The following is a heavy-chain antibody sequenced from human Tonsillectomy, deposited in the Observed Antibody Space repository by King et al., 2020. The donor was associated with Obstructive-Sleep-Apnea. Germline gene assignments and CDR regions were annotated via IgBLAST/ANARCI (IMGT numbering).Heavy chain of an antibody. J-gene: IGHJ4*02. D-gene: IGHD3-22*01. CDR2: IYPGDSYT. CDR3: ASFHDSSGLFDY. V-gene: IGHV5-51*01. Sequence: QLVQSGAEVKKPGESLKIACKGSGYSFTSYWIGWVRQMPGKGREWMGIIYPGDSYTRYSPPFQGQGTISADKSISTAYLQWSSLKASDTAMYYCASFHDSSGLFDYWGQGTLVTVSS. CDR1: GYSFTSYW.